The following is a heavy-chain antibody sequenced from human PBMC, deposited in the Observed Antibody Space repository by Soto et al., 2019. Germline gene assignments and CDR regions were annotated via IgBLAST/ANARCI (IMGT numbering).Heavy chain of an antibody. J-gene: IGHJ2*01. D-gene: IGHD5-12*01. Sequence: QVQLVQSGAEVKKPGSSVKVSCKASGGTFSNYPISWVRQAPGQGLEWMGGIIPIFGTVNYAQKFQGRLTITGDESRSTAYMELSSLRSEDTAVYYCARGNHRWLQLWYFDLWGRGTLVTVSS. CDR3: ARGNHRWLQLWYFDL. V-gene: IGHV1-69*12. CDR2: IIPIFGTV. CDR1: GGTFSNYP.